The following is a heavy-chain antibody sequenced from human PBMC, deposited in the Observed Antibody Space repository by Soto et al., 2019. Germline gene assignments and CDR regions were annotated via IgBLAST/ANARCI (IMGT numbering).Heavy chain of an antibody. CDR1: GFTFSSYT. CDR2: ISYDGNNK. Sequence: PGGSPRLSCAASGFTFSSYTMHWVRQAPGEGLEWVAVISYDGNNKFYADSVKGRFTISSDSSSQTLYLQMNSLRPDDTAMYYCARDGVSSTDYTWNYGTYFDYWGPGALVNVSS. CDR3: ARDGVSSTDYTWNYGTYFDY. J-gene: IGHJ4*02. V-gene: IGHV3-30*03. D-gene: IGHD1-1*01.